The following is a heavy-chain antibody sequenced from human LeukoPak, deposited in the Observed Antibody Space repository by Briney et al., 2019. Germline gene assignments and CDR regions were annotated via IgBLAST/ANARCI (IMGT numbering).Heavy chain of an antibody. CDR2: IIYSGGAT. CDR3: AKDSLPTSGCRGYFDY. J-gene: IGHJ4*02. Sequence: GGSLRLSCAASGFTFSRSAMTWVRQGPGTGLEFVASIIYSGGATYYADSVKGRFTISRDNSMNTLYLQMNSLRAEDTAIYYCAKDSLPTSGCRGYFDYWGQGTLVTVSS. D-gene: IGHD6-25*01. V-gene: IGHV3-23*01. CDR1: GFTFSRSA.